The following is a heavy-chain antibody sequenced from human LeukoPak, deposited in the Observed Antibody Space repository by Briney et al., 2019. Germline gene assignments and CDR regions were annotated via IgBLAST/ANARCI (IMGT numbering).Heavy chain of an antibody. CDR2: NDGST. CDR3: ARGRGYGGNYLRAFDI. D-gene: IGHD1-26*01. CDR1: GGSISSYY. J-gene: IGHJ3*02. V-gene: IGHV4-59*08. Sequence: SETLSLTCTVSGGSISSYYWSWIRQPPGKGLEWIGYNDGSTNYNPSLKSRVTIPLDTSKNQFSLKLSSVTAADTAVYYCARGRGYGGNYLRAFDIWGQGTMVTVSS.